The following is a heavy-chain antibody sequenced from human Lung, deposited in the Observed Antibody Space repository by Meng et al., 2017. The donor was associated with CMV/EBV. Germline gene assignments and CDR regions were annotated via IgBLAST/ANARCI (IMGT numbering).Heavy chain of an antibody. J-gene: IGHJ6*02. CDR3: AKGGYYDSTGYPDV. CDR1: VFTFSNYA. D-gene: IGHD3-22*01. Sequence: SVFTFSNYAMTWVRQAPGKGLEWVSIIYSGGSRTFYADSVKGRFTISRDNSKNTLYLQMNTLRAEDTAIYYCAKGGYYDSTGYPDVWGQGTTVTVSS. CDR2: IYSGGSRT. V-gene: IGHV3-23*03.